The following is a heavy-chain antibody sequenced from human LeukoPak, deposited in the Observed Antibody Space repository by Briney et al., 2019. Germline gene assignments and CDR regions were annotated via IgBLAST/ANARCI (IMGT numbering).Heavy chain of an antibody. CDR3: ARDPGSNSHDWYFDL. D-gene: IGHD1-26*01. V-gene: IGHV3-74*01. CDR1: GFTFSTYW. J-gene: IGHJ2*01. CDR2: TNTEGKTT. Sequence: PGGSLRLSCAASGFTFSTYWMYWVRQAPGKGLLWVSRTNTEGKTTHYADSVKGRFVISRDNAKNTLYLQMNSLRTEDTAVYYCARDPGSNSHDWYFDLWGRGTLVTVSS.